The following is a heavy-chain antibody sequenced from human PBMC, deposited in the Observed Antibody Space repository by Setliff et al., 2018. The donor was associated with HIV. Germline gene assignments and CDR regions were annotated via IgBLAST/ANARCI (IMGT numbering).Heavy chain of an antibody. V-gene: IGHV1-46*01. CDR3: ARELYGDYTLDY. CDR2: IIPSGGST. CDR1: GGTFRTYA. Sequence: AASVKVSCKASGGTFRTYAISWVRQAPGQGLEWMGGIIPSGGSTSYAQKFQGRVTMTRDTSTSTVYMELSSLRSEDTPVYYCARELYGDYTLDYWGQGTLVTVSS. J-gene: IGHJ4*02. D-gene: IGHD4-17*01.